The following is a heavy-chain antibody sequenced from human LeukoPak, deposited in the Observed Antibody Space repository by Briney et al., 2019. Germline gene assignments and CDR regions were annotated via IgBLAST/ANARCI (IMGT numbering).Heavy chain of an antibody. J-gene: IGHJ3*02. D-gene: IGHD4-17*01. V-gene: IGHV4-39*02. CDR3: ARDSTTVTMCYAFDI. Sequence: SETLPLTCTVSGGSISSSTYYWGWVRQPPGKGLEWIGSVYYSGSTYYNPSLKSPITIYVDTSKNQFSLKLSSVTAADTAVYYCARDSTTVTMCYAFDIWGQGTMVTVSS. CDR1: GGSISSSTYY. CDR2: VYYSGST.